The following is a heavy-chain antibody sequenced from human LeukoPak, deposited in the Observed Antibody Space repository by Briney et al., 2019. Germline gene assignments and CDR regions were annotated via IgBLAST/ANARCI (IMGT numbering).Heavy chain of an antibody. CDR1: GYTFTSYD. CDR2: MNPNSGNT. D-gene: IGHD6-19*01. CDR3: AREEGSGWYAVGY. Sequence: ASVKVSCKASGYTFTSYDINWVRQATGQGLEWMGWMNPNSGNTAYAQKFQGRVTMTRNTSISTAYMELSSLRSEGTAVYYCAREEGSGWYAVGYWGQGTLVTVSS. V-gene: IGHV1-8*01. J-gene: IGHJ4*02.